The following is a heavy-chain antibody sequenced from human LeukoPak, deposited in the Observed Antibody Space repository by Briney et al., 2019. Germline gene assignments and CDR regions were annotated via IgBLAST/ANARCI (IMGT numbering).Heavy chain of an antibody. V-gene: IGHV3-48*04. D-gene: IGHD3-16*01. CDR2: ISSSGNTR. Sequence: GGSLRLSCAASGFTFSSYSMNWVRQAPGKGLEWVAYISSSGNTRYYADSVKGRFTISRDNAKNSLYLQMNSLRAEDTAVYYCAWGGMAAFDSWGQGTLVTVSS. J-gene: IGHJ4*02. CDR3: AWGGMAAFDS. CDR1: GFTFSSYS.